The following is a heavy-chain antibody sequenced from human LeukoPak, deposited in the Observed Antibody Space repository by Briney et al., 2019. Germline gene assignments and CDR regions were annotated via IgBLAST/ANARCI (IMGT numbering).Heavy chain of an antibody. D-gene: IGHD3-10*01. CDR2: IIPIFGTA. CDR1: GGTFSSYA. V-gene: IGHV1-69*05. Sequence: SVKVSCKASGGTFSSYAISWVRQAPGQGLEWMGGIIPIFGTANYAQKFQGRVTITTDESTSTAYMELSSLRSEDTAVYYCARAGEHYYGSGSYPVYNYYYMDVWGKGTTVTVSS. CDR3: ARAGEHYYGSGSYPVYNYYYMDV. J-gene: IGHJ6*03.